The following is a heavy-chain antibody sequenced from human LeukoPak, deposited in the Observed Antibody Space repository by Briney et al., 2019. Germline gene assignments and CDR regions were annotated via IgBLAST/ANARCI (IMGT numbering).Heavy chain of an antibody. D-gene: IGHD6-19*01. CDR2: IYTSGST. J-gene: IGHJ6*02. CDR1: GGSISSYY. V-gene: IGHV4-4*07. Sequence: SETLSLTCTVSGGSISSYYWSWIRQPAGKGLEWIGRIYTSGSTNYNPSLKSRVTMSVDTSKNQFSLKLSSVTAADTAVYYCAREGGFRIAVAGAMDVWGQGTTVTVSS. CDR3: AREGGFRIAVAGAMDV.